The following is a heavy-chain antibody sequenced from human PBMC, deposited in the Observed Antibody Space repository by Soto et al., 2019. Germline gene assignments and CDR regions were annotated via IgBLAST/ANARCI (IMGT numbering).Heavy chain of an antibody. CDR1: GGTFSSYA. V-gene: IGHV1-69*13. D-gene: IGHD2-2*01. Sequence: SVKVSCKASGGTFSSYAIGLVRQAPGQGLECMGGIIPIFGTANYAQKFQGRVTITADESTSTAYMELSSLRSEDTAVYYCARAVPAADNWFDSWGQGTLVTVSS. CDR2: IIPIFGTA. J-gene: IGHJ5*01. CDR3: ARAVPAADNWFDS.